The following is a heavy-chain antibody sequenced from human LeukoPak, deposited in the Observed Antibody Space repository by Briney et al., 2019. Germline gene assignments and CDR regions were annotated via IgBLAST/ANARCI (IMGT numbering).Heavy chain of an antibody. V-gene: IGHV3-23*01. CDR2: ISGSGGST. CDR3: AKAAHPDTYYYGSGSPHFDY. D-gene: IGHD3-10*01. J-gene: IGHJ4*02. CDR1: GFTFSSYA. Sequence: PGGSLRLSCAASGFTFSSYAMSWVRQAPGKGLDWVSAISGSGGSTYYADSVKGRFTISRDNSKNTLYLQMNRLRAGDTAVYYCAKAAHPDTYYYGSGSPHFDYWGQGTLVTVSS.